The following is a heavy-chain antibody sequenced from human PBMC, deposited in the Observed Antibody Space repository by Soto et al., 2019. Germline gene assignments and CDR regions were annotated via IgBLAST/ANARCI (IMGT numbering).Heavy chain of an antibody. CDR3: AREYSSPAYNWFDP. CDR2: INPNSGGT. Sequence: ASVKVSCKASGYTFAGYYMHWVRQAPGQGLEWMGWINPNSGGTNYAQKFQGRVTMTRDTSISTAYMELSRLRSDDTAVYYCAREYSSPAYNWFDPWGQGTLVTVSS. J-gene: IGHJ5*02. CDR1: GYTFAGYY. V-gene: IGHV1-2*02. D-gene: IGHD6-13*01.